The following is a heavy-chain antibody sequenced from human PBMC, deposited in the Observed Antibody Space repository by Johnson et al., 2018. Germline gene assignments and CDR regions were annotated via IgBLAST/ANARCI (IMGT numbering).Heavy chain of an antibody. CDR1: GFTFSNYA. Sequence: VQLVESGGGLVQPGGSLRLSCAASGFTFSNYAMSWVRQAPGKGLEWVSGVSYNGGRTYYEYSVTGRFTISRDNCKNTLFLQINSLRAEEKAVYYGAKEFNRGWFDAFDIRGQGTMVTVSS. CDR3: AKEFNRGWFDAFDI. D-gene: IGHD6-19*01. CDR2: VSYNGGRT. V-gene: IGHV3-23*04. J-gene: IGHJ3*02.